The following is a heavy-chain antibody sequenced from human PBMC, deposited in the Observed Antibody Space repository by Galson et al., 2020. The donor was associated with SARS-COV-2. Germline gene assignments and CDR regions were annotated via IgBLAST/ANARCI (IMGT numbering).Heavy chain of an antibody. J-gene: IGHJ4*02. CDR2: IWFDGNNK. Sequence: QLGESLKISCAASGFTFSDYGMHWVRQAPGKGLEWVTVIWFDGNNKYYADSVKARFSISRDNSKNTLYLQMNSLRAEDTAVYYCAKDHGNSSSWGVGEYWGQGTLVTVSS. CDR3: AKDHGNSSSWGVGEY. CDR1: GFTFSDYG. V-gene: IGHV3-33*06. D-gene: IGHD6-13*01.